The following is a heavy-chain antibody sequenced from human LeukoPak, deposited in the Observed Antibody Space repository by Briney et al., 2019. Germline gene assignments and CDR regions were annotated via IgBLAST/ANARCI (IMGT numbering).Heavy chain of an antibody. CDR1: GDSISIYY. CDR2: IYNSGST. Sequence: SETLSLTCSVSGDSISIYYWSWIRQPQGKGLEWIGYIYNSGSTNYNPSLKSRVTISVDTSKNQFSLKLTSVTAADTAVYYCARERELGYWGQGTLGTVSS. D-gene: IGHD3-10*01. V-gene: IGHV4-59*01. J-gene: IGHJ4*02. CDR3: ARERELGY.